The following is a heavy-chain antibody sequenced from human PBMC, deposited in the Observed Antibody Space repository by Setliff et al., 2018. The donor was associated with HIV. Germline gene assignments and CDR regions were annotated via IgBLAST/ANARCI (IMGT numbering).Heavy chain of an antibody. CDR1: GVSISSYY. V-gene: IGHV4-4*07. Sequence: SETLSLTCSVSGVSISSYYWNWIRQPAGKGLEWIGRIFSSGTTNYNPSLQSRITMSVDTSKNQFSLNLNSVTAADTAVYYCAREGWSDHYYYYMDVWDKGTTVTVSS. CDR2: IFSSGTT. D-gene: IGHD2-15*01. CDR3: AREGWSDHYYYYMDV. J-gene: IGHJ6*03.